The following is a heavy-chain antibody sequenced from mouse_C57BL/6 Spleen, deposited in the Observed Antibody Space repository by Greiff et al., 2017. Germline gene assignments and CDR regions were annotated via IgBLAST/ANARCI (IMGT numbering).Heavy chain of an antibody. CDR1: GYTFTSYW. V-gene: IGHV1-55*01. CDR2: IYPGSGST. D-gene: IGHD1-1*01. Sequence: QVQLQQPGAELVKPGASVKMSCKASGYTFTSYWITWVKQRPGQGLEWIGDIYPGSGSTNYNEKFKSKATLTVDTSSSTAYMQLSSLTSEDSAVYYCARSAYYGSSYWYFDVWYRDHGHRLL. CDR3: ARSAYYGSSYWYFDV. J-gene: IGHJ1*03.